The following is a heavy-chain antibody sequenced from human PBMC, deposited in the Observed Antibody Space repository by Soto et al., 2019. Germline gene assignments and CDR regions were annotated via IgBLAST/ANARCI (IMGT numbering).Heavy chain of an antibody. V-gene: IGHV4-30-4*01. D-gene: IGHD2-21*02. J-gene: IGHJ6*02. CDR2: INYSGST. CDR3: AIDRAKWTDYYYYGMDV. Sequence: QVQLQESGPGLVKPSQTLSLTCTVSGGSISSCDDFWTWIRQPPGKGMECIGYINYSGSTSYNPSLKSRLTMSVDTSKNQFSLKLSSVTAADTVVYYCAIDRAKWTDYYYYGMDVWGQGPTVTVSS. CDR1: GGSISSCDDF.